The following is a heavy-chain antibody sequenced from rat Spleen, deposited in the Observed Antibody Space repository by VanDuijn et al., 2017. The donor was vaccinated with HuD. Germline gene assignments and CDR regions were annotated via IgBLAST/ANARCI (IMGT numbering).Heavy chain of an antibody. Sequence: EVQLVATGGGLVQPGKSLKLSCAASGFTFSNYYMAWVRQAPTKGLEWVASITTGGGNTYYRDSVKGRFIISRDNAKSTLYLQMNSLRSEDTATYYCTRGPYYYSSYIYLDYWGQGVMVTVSS. J-gene: IGHJ2*01. CDR3: TRGPYYYSSYIYLDY. D-gene: IGHD1-2*01. V-gene: IGHV5-25*01. CDR1: GFTFSNYY. CDR2: ITTGGGNT.